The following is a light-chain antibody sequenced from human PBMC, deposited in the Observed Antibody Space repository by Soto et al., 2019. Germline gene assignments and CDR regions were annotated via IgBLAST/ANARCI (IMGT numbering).Light chain of an antibody. CDR1: RSDVGGYNY. CDR3: CSYAGSYTLV. CDR2: DVS. Sequence: QSALTQPASVSGSPGQSITISCTGTRSDVGGYNYVSWYQQHPGKAPKLMIYDVSKRPSGVPDRFSGSKSGNTASLTISGLQAEDEADYYCCSYAGSYTLVFGGGTKLTVL. J-gene: IGLJ3*02. V-gene: IGLV2-11*01.